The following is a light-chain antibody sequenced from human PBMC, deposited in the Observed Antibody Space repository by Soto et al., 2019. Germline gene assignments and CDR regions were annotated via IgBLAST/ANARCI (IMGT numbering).Light chain of an antibody. J-gene: IGLJ1*01. CDR2: EGS. Sequence: QSVLTQPASVSGSPGQSITISCTGTSSDVGNYNLVSWYQQHPGKAPKLMIYEGSKRPSGVSNRFSGSKSGNTASLTISILQAEDDADYYCCSYAGSSTYVFGTGTKLTVL. CDR1: SSDVGNYNL. CDR3: CSYAGSSTYV. V-gene: IGLV2-23*01.